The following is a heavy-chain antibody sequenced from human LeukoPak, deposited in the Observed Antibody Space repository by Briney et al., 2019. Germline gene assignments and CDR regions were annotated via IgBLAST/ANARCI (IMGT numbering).Heavy chain of an antibody. CDR3: AREARGVIKAKGDV. Sequence: TGGSLRLSCAASGFTFSSYAMSWVRQAPGKGLEWVSAISGSGGSTYYADSVKGRFTISRDNSKNTLYLQMNSLRAEDTAVYYCAREARGVIKAKGDVWGQGTTVTVSS. J-gene: IGHJ6*02. CDR1: GFTFSSYA. CDR2: ISGSGGST. D-gene: IGHD3-10*01. V-gene: IGHV3-23*01.